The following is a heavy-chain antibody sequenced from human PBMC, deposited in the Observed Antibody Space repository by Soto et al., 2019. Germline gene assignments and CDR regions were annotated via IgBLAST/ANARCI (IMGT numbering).Heavy chain of an antibody. J-gene: IGHJ4*02. CDR1: GYTFTSYA. V-gene: IGHV1-18*01. CDR3: ARDAPPADY. Sequence: QVQLVQSGAEVKKPGASVKVSCKASGYTFTSYAIGWVRQAPGQGLEWMGWISAYNGNTNYAQKFQGRVTMTTDTSTCTAYRGLRSLRSDDTAVYYCARDAPPADYWGQGTLVTVSA. CDR2: ISAYNGNT.